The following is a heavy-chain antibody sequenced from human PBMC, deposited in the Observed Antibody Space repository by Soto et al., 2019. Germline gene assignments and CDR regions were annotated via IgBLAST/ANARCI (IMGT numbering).Heavy chain of an antibody. CDR2: ISGYNGDT. D-gene: IGHD1-26*01. CDR1: GYTFTSYG. V-gene: IGHV1-18*04. CDR3: ARSKWAMTSAY. Sequence: QVQLVQSGAEVKKPGASVKVSCKTSGYTFTSYGVNWVRQAPGQGLEWMGWISGYNGDTYFAQEVDGRATSRKDAGKNPASFELSNLRSDDSAIYYCARSKWAMTSAYWGKGTLVSVSS. J-gene: IGHJ4*02.